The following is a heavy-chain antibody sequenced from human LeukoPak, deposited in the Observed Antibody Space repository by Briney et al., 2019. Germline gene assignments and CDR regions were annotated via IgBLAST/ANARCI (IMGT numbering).Heavy chain of an antibody. CDR3: ARDFGSSPFDY. CDR2: IWYDGSNK. D-gene: IGHD6-13*01. J-gene: IGHJ4*02. Sequence: GGSLRLSCAASGFTFSSYGIHWVRQAPGKGLEWVAVIWYDGSNKYYADSVKGRFTISRDNSKNTLYLQMNSLRAEDTAVYYCARDFGSSPFDYWGQGTLVTVSS. CDR1: GFTFSSYG. V-gene: IGHV3-33*01.